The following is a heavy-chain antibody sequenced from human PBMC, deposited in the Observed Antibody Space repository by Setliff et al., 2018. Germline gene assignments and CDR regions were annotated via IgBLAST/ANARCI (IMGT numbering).Heavy chain of an antibody. V-gene: IGHV3-20*01. Sequence: PGGSLRLSCAASGFTFKNNGMNWVRQAPGKGLEWVSGINWDGRSIGYADSVKGQFTISRDNAKNSLYLQMNSLRVEDTALYHCVRLGTVAAGDWGQGTLVTVSS. D-gene: IGHD6-19*01. CDR1: GFTFKNNG. CDR3: VRLGTVAAGD. J-gene: IGHJ4*02. CDR2: INWDGRSI.